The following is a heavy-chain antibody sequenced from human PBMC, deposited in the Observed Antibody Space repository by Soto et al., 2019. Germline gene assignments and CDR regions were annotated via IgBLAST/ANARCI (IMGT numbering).Heavy chain of an antibody. D-gene: IGHD3-9*01. CDR2: IWYDGSNK. Sequence: GGSLRLSCAASGFTFNIYGMHWVRQAPGKGLEWVAVIWYDGSNKYYADSVKGRFTISRDNSKNTLYLQMNSLRAEDTAVYYCARDRPDILLDFGYWGQGTLVTVSS. V-gene: IGHV3-33*08. CDR3: ARDRPDILLDFGY. CDR1: GFTFNIYG. J-gene: IGHJ4*02.